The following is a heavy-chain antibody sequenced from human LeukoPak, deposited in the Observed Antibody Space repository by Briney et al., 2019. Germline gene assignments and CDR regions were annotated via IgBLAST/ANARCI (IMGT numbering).Heavy chain of an antibody. V-gene: IGHV1-46*01. J-gene: IGHJ6*04. CDR2: SNPSGGST. D-gene: IGHD3-10*01. Sequence: GASVMVSCKASGYTRTSYHLHWVRQAPGQGLAWVGISNPSGGSTSYAQKFRGSVIMTGDTSTSTVYMELSSLRSEDKAVYYCARDLWFGESSYGMDVWGKGTTVTVSS. CDR1: GYTRTSYH. CDR3: ARDLWFGESSYGMDV.